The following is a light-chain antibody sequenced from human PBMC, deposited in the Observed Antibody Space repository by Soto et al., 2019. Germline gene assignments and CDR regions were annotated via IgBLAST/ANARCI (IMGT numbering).Light chain of an antibody. V-gene: IGLV2-14*01. CDR2: EVS. Sequence: QSVLAQPASVSGSPGQSITVSCTGTSSDVGGYNYVSWYQQHPGKAPKLMIYEVSNRPSGVSNRFSGSKSGNTASLTISGLQAEDQADYSCSSYTSSSTLGVVSGGGTQLTVL. CDR3: SSYTSSSTLGVV. J-gene: IGLJ2*01. CDR1: SSDVGGYNY.